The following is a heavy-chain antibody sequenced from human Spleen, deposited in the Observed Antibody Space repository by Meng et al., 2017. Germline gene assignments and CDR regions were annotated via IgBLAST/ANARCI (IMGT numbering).Heavy chain of an antibody. CDR1: GYSISSGHY. D-gene: IGHD6-19*01. Sequence: SETLSLTCNVFGYSISSGHYWGWVRQSPGKGLEWIGSIYHSGSTYYNPSLKSRVTISIDMSKNQFSLNLGSVTAADTAVYYCAREPSSGWFSPNYFDYWGQGTLVTVSS. CDR2: IYHSGST. J-gene: IGHJ4*02. CDR3: AREPSSGWFSPNYFDY. V-gene: IGHV4-38-2*02.